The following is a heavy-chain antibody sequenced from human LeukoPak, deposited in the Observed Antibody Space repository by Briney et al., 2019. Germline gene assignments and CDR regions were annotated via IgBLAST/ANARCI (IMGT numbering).Heavy chain of an antibody. Sequence: PSETLSLTCTVSGGSISSYYWSWIRQPPGKGLEWIGYIYYSGSTNYNPSLKSRVTISVDTSKNQFSLKLSSVTAADTAVYYRARFCNYYDSSGYYYGFDPWGQGTLVTVSS. V-gene: IGHV4-59*01. CDR2: IYYSGST. CDR1: GGSISSYY. CDR3: ARFCNYYDSSGYYYGFDP. D-gene: IGHD3-22*01. J-gene: IGHJ5*02.